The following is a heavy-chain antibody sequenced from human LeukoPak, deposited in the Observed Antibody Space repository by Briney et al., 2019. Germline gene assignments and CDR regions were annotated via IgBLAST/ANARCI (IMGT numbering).Heavy chain of an antibody. V-gene: IGHV4-34*01. CDR2: IKHSGST. Sequence: SETLCLTCTVSGGSISSYYWSWIRQPPGKGLEWIGEIKHSGSTNYNPSLKSRVTISVDTSKNQFSLKLSSVTAADTAVYYCARGRTIRAVAGSGRANYYYIDVWGKGTTVTVSS. CDR3: ARGRTIRAVAGSGRANYYYIDV. J-gene: IGHJ6*03. CDR1: GGSISSYY. D-gene: IGHD6-19*01.